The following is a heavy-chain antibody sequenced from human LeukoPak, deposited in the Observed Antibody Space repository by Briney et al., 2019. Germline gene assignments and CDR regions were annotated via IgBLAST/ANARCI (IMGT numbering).Heavy chain of an antibody. CDR1: GYSFTSYW. CDR3: ARVFGYDSSGFGAFDI. Sequence: GESLKISCNGSGYSFTSYWIGWVRQMPGKGLEWMGIIYPGDSDTKYSPSFQGQVTISADKSISTAYLQWSSLKASDTAMYYCARVFGYDSSGFGAFDIWGQGTMVTVSS. D-gene: IGHD3-22*01. CDR2: IYPGDSDT. J-gene: IGHJ3*02. V-gene: IGHV5-51*01.